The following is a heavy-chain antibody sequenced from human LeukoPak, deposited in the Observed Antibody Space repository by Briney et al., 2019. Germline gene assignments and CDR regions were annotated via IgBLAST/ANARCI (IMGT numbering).Heavy chain of an antibody. CDR3: ARGSRVGYCSNTSCYPYWYLDL. CDR2: IYYSGST. V-gene: IGHV4-59*01. D-gene: IGHD2-2*01. Sequence: GSLRLSCVASGFIFSSDWMSWVRQAPGKGLEWIGYIYYSGSTNYNSSLKSRVTISVDTSKNQFSLKLSSVTDADTAVYYCARGSRVGYCSNTSCYPYWYLDLWGRGTLVTVSS. CDR1: GFIFSSDW. J-gene: IGHJ2*01.